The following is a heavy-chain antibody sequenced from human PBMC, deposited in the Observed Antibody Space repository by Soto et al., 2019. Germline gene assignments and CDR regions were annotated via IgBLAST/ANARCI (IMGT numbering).Heavy chain of an antibody. CDR3: VKVRGGFYTYYFDY. D-gene: IGHD3-10*01. CDR2: ISGSGVST. Sequence: GGSLRLSCAASGFIFSRYAMNWVRQTPGKGLEWVSGISGSGVSTYYADSVKGRFSISRDNSKNTLYLQMNSLRAEETAIYSCVKVRGGFYTYYFDYWGQGTLVTVSS. CDR1: GFIFSRYA. V-gene: IGHV3-23*01. J-gene: IGHJ4*02.